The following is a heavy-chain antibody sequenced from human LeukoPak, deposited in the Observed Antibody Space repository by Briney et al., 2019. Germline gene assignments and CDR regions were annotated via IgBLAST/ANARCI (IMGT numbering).Heavy chain of an antibody. Sequence: GGSLRLSCAASGFTFDTYWMSWVRQAPGKGLEWVANIKQDGSEKDYVDSVKGRFTISRDNAKNSLYLQMNSLRGEDTAVYYCARSAAAGRIVATFDYWGQGTLVTVSS. V-gene: IGHV3-7*01. D-gene: IGHD5-12*01. CDR3: ARSAAAGRIVATFDY. CDR1: GFTFDTYW. CDR2: IKQDGSEK. J-gene: IGHJ4*02.